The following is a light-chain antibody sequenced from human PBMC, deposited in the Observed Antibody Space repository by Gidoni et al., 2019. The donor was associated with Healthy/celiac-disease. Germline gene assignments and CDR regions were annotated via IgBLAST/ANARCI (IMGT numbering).Light chain of an antibody. CDR3: RQSYSTPFT. V-gene: IGKV1-39*01. Sequence: DIQLTQPPSSLSASVGDRVTITCRASQSISSYLYWYQQKTGKTPKLLMYATASMQSGVPSRFSGSRSGREFTLTISSLQPEDFATYYCRQSYSTPFTFGPGTKVDIK. CDR1: QSISSY. J-gene: IGKJ3*01. CDR2: ATA.